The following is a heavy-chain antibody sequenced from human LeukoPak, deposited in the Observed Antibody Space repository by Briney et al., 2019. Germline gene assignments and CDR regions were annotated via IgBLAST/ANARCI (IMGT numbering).Heavy chain of an antibody. J-gene: IGHJ3*02. V-gene: IGHV1-2*02. CDR3: ARVRVTISYDAFDI. D-gene: IGHD3-3*01. CDR1: GYTFTGYY. CDR2: INPNSGGT. Sequence: ASVKVSCKASGYTFTGYYLHWVRLAPGQGLDWMGWINPNSGGTNYAQKFQGRVTMTRDTSISTAYMELSRLRSDDTAVYYCARVRVTISYDAFDIWGQGTMVTVSS.